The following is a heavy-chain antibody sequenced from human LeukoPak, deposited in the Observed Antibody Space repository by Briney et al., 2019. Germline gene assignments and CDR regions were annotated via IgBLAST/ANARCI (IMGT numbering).Heavy chain of an antibody. CDR2: ISAYNGNT. Sequence: GASVKVSCKASGYTFTSYGISWVRQAPGQGLEWMGWISAYNGNTNYAQKLQGRVTMTTDTSTSTAYMELRSLRSDDTAVYYCARDHGYSYSNYYYYMDVWGKGTTVTVSS. J-gene: IGHJ6*03. V-gene: IGHV1-18*01. CDR1: GYTFTSYG. CDR3: ARDHGYSYSNYYYYMDV. D-gene: IGHD5-18*01.